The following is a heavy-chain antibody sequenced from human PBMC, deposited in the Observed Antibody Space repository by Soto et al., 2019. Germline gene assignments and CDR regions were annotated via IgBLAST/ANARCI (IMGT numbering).Heavy chain of an antibody. CDR2: INHSGST. V-gene: IGHV4-34*01. D-gene: IGHD2-8*01. J-gene: IGHJ6*02. Sequence: PSETLSLTCAVYGGSFSGYYWSWIRQPPGKGLEWIGEINHSGSTNYNPSLKSRVTISVDTSKNQFSLKLSSVTAADTAVYYCARVGGYCTNGVCLYGMDVWGQGTTVTVSS. CDR1: GGSFSGYY. CDR3: ARVGGYCTNGVCLYGMDV.